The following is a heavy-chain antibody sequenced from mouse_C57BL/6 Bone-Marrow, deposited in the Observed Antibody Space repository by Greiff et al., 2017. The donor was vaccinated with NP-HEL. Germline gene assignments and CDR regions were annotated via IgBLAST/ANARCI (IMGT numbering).Heavy chain of an antibody. J-gene: IGHJ4*01. CDR3: ARRRGLPPPMDY. CDR1: GYTFTSYW. Sequence: QVQLQQSGAELVKPGASVKMSCKASGYTFTSYWITWVKQRPGQGLEWIGDIYPGSGSTNYNEKFKSKATLTVDTSSSTAYMQLSSLTSEDSAVYYCARRRGLPPPMDYWGQGTSVTGSS. V-gene: IGHV1-55*01. CDR2: IYPGSGST. D-gene: IGHD2-2*01.